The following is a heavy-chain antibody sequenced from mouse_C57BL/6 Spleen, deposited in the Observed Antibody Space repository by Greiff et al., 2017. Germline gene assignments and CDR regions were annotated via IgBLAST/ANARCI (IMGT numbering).Heavy chain of an antibody. D-gene: IGHD1-1*01. J-gene: IGHJ1*03. CDR3: ARHSGSSPDV. Sequence: EVQVLESGGDLVKPGGSLKLSCAASGFTFSSYGMSWVRQTPDKRLEWVATISSGGSYTYYPDSVKGRFTITRDNAKNTRNLQMSSLKSEDTAMYFCARHSGSSPDVWGTGTTVTVSS. CDR1: GFTFSSYG. V-gene: IGHV5-6*01. CDR2: ISSGGSYT.